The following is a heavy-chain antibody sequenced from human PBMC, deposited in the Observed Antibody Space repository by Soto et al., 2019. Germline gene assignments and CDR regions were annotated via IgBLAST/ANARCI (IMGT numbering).Heavy chain of an antibody. D-gene: IGHD4-4*01. CDR1: GGTFSSYA. CDR3: AIAPYNKGPGGDYQYYGMDV. Sequence: QVQLVQSGAEVKKPGSSVKVSCKASGGTFSSYAISWVRQAPGQGLEWMGGIIPIFGTPNYAQKFQGRVTITAGESTSTAYMELSSLRSEDTAVYYCAIAPYNKGPGGDYQYYGMDVWGQGTTVTVSS. CDR2: IIPIFGTP. V-gene: IGHV1-69*01. J-gene: IGHJ6*02.